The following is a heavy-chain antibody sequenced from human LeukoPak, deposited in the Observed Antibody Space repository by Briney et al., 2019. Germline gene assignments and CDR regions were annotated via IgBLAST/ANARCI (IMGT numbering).Heavy chain of an antibody. CDR3: ARGGRIDY. V-gene: IGHV4-39*07. Sequence: SETLSLTCTVSGGSISSSSYYWGWIRQPPGKGLEWIGSIYYSGSTYYNPSLKSRVTISVDTSKNQFSLKLSSVSAAVTAVYSCARGGRIDYWGQGTLVTVSS. CDR2: IYYSGST. CDR1: GGSISSSSYY. D-gene: IGHD2-15*01. J-gene: IGHJ4*02.